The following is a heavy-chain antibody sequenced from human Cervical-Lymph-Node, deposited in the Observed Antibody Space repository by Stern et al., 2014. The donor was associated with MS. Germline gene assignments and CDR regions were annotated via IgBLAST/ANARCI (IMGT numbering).Heavy chain of an antibody. V-gene: IGHV3-30*03. Sequence: VQLVESGGGVVQPGKSLRLSCAASGFTFSDYGMHWVRPAPGKGLEWVALATYDGSDQYYADCVKGRFTVSRDNSKNTVLLQMNGLRPEDTAVYFCARDRGLTHYFYGMDVWGQGTTVTVSS. J-gene: IGHJ6*02. D-gene: IGHD3-10*01. CDR3: ARDRGLTHYFYGMDV. CDR2: ATYDGSDQ. CDR1: GFTFSDYG.